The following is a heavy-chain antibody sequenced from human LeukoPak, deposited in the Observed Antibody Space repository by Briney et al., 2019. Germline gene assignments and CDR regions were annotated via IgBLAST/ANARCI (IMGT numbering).Heavy chain of an antibody. CDR2: ISNSGKSI. J-gene: IGHJ4*02. Sequence: GGSLRLSCAASGFTFSSYSMNWVRQPPGKGLEWVSYISNSGKSIYYADSVKGRFTISRDNAKNSLDLHTSSLRDEDTAVYYCARDHDFALDYWGQGTLVTVSS. CDR1: GFTFSSYS. D-gene: IGHD1-1*01. CDR3: ARDHDFALDY. V-gene: IGHV3-48*02.